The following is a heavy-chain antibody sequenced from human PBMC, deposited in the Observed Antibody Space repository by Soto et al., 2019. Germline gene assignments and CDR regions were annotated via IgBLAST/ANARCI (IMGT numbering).Heavy chain of an antibody. D-gene: IGHD3-10*01. CDR3: ARERRNYNNITFFYFDN. J-gene: IGHJ4*02. CDR1: GFTFSDHY. V-gene: IGHV3-72*01. Sequence: EVQVVESGGGLVQPGGSLRLSCPASGFTFSDHYMDWVRQAPGKGLEWVGRIRNKANNYATEYAASVKGRFTISRDDSKNSLYLQMSSLDTKDTAVYSCARERRNYNNITFFYFDNWGQGTLVTVSS. CDR2: IRNKANNYAT.